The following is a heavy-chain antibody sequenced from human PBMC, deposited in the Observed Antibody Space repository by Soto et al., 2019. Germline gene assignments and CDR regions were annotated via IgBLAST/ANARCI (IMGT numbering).Heavy chain of an antibody. CDR1: CGSISSYY. CDR3: ARVPNVAARPDWFDP. D-gene: IGHD6-6*01. Sequence: SETLSLTCTVSCGSISSYYWSWIRQPPGKGLEWIGYIYYSGSTNYNPSLKSLVTISVDTSKNQFSLKLSSVTAADTAVYYCARVPNVAARPDWFDPWGQGTLVTVSS. J-gene: IGHJ5*02. CDR2: IYYSGST. V-gene: IGHV4-59*01.